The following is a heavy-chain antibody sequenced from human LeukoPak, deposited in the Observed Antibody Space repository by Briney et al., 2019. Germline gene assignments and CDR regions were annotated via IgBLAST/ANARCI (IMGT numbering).Heavy chain of an antibody. CDR3: ARVLVLTGYHLPGYYFDY. V-gene: IGHV1-69*06. J-gene: IGHJ4*02. Sequence: ASVTVSCKASGGTFSSYAISWVRQAPGQGLEWIGGIIPIIGTANYAQKVQGRVTITADKSTSTAYMELSSLRSEDTAVYYCARVLVLTGYHLPGYYFDYWGQGTLVTVSS. D-gene: IGHD3-9*01. CDR2: IIPIIGTA. CDR1: GGTFSSYA.